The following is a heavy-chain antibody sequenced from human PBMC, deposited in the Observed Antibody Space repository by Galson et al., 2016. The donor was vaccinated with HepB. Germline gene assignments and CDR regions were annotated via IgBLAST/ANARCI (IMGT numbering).Heavy chain of an antibody. CDR2: IYSGGQT. V-gene: IGHV3-66*01. J-gene: IGHJ4*02. Sequence: SLRLSCAASGVTVSNNYMTWVRQAPGKGPEWVSIIYSGGQTSYADSVKGRFTISRDNSKNSLFLQMNSLRAEDTAVYYCARSWGRGSQTYPLEHWGQGTLVTVSS. CDR3: ARSWGRGSQTYPLEH. D-gene: IGHD1-26*01. CDR1: GVTVSNNY.